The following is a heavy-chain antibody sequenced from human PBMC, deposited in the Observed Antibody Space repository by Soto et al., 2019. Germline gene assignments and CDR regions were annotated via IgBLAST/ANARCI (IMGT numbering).Heavy chain of an antibody. CDR1: GGSISTHY. J-gene: IGHJ5*02. V-gene: IGHV4-59*11. CDR3: ARDYYGDYYFDA. CDR2: IDYKGNT. Sequence: SETLSLTCTVSGGSISTHYWNWVRQPPGKGLEWIGYIDYKGNTKYNPSLKSRVTTSVDTSNNQFSLNLNSVTAADTAVYHCARDYYGDYYFDAWGQGILVPVSS. D-gene: IGHD4-17*01.